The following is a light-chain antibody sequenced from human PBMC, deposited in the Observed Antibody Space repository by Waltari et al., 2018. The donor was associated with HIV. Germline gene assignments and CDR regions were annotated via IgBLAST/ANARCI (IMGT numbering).Light chain of an antibody. Sequence: QSALTQPPSASGSPGPSVTISCTGSSSDVGAYNYVPWYQHHQGKAPQLMISEVSQRPSGVPDRFSCSKSGNTASLTVSGLQAEDEADYYCTSYAGNNLLFGGGTKMTVL. CDR1: SSDVGAYNY. CDR2: EVS. V-gene: IGLV2-8*01. CDR3: TSYAGNNLL. J-gene: IGLJ2*01.